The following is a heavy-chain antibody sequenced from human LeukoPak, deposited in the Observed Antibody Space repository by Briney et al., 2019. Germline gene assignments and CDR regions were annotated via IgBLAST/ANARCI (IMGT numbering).Heavy chain of an antibody. J-gene: IGHJ4*02. D-gene: IGHD1-26*01. CDR2: INHSGST. V-gene: IGHV4-34*01. CDR3: ARHRGLLNIVGASAFDY. CDR1: GGSFSGYY. Sequence: SETLSLTCAVYGGSFSGYYWSWIRQPPGKGLEWIGEINHSGSTYYNPSLKSRVTISVDTSKDQFSLKLSSVTAADTAVYYCARHRGLLNIVGASAFDYWGQGTLVTVSS.